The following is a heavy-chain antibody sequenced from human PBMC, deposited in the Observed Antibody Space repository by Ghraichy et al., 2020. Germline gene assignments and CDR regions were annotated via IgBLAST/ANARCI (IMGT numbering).Heavy chain of an antibody. J-gene: IGHJ4*02. D-gene: IGHD3-10*01. CDR3: ANDPDFTYYYGDLFDY. CDR2: ISGSGDTT. CDR1: GFTFRRYA. Sequence: GGSLRLSCTASGFTFRRYAMNWVRQAPGKGLGWVSAISGSGDTTYYPASVKGRFFMSRDNSQNTLHLQMNSLRAEDTAIYYCANDPDFTYYYGDLFDYGGQGALVTVSA. V-gene: IGHV3-23*01.